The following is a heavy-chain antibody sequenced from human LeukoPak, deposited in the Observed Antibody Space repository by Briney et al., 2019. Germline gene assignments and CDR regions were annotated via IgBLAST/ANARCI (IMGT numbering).Heavy chain of an antibody. V-gene: IGHV3-23*01. CDR3: AERGVVGATDYYYYYYMDV. D-gene: IGHD1-26*01. Sequence: ETGGSLRLTCAASGFTFSSYAMSWVRQAPGKGLEWVSAISGSGGSTYYADSVRGRFTISRDNSKNTLYLQMNSLRAEDTAVYYCAERGVVGATDYYYYYYMDVWGKGTTVTVSS. CDR2: ISGSGGST. CDR1: GFTFSSYA. J-gene: IGHJ6*03.